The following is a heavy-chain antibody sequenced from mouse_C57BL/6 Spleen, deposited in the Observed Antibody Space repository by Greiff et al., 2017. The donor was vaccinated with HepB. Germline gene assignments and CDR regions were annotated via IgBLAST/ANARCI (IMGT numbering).Heavy chain of an antibody. Sequence: EESGPGLVKPSQSLSLTCSVTGYSITSGYYWNWIRQFPGNKLEWMGYISYDGSNNYNPSLKNRISITRDTSKNQFFLKLNSVTTEDTATYYCARDRYYGSSTHSFDYWGQGTTLTVSS. D-gene: IGHD1-1*01. CDR3: ARDRYYGSSTHSFDY. J-gene: IGHJ2*01. CDR2: ISYDGSN. CDR1: GYSITSGYY. V-gene: IGHV3-6*01.